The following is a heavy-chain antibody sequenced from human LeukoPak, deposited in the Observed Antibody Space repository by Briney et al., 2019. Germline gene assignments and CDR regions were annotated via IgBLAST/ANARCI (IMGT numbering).Heavy chain of an antibody. CDR1: GFTFSSYE. J-gene: IGHJ3*02. Sequence: GGSLRLSCAASGFTFSSYEMNWVRQAPGKGLEWGSYISSSGSSTYYGDSVKGRFTISRDNAKNSVYLQMNSLRAEDTAVYHCAREDADDAFDIWGQGTVVTVSS. V-gene: IGHV3-48*03. CDR2: ISSSGSST. CDR3: AREDADDAFDI.